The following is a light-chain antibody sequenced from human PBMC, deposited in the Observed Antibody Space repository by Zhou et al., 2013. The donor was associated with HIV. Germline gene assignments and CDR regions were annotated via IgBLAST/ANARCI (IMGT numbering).Light chain of an antibody. J-gene: IGKJ5*01. CDR1: QSISTW. V-gene: IGKV1-5*03. CDR3: QQYATYPIT. CDR2: KAS. Sequence: DIQMTQSPSTLSASVGDRVTITCRASQSISTWLAWYQQKRGKAPKLLIYKASNLESGVPSRFSGSGSGTEFTLTIGRLQSDDSAIYYCQQYATYPITFGQGTRLEI.